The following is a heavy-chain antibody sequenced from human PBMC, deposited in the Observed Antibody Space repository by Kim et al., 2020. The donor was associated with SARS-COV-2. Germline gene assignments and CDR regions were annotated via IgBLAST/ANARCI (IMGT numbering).Heavy chain of an antibody. CDR2: ISYDGSDK. CDR1: GFTFSSYA. Sequence: GGSLRLSCADSGFTFSSYALHWVRQAPGKGLEWVAVISYDGSDKYYADSVKGRFTISRDNSNNTLHVQMNSLRPEDTAVYYCAREGPQQVADYWSQGTLV. V-gene: IGHV3-30*04. J-gene: IGHJ4*02. CDR3: AREGPQQVADY. D-gene: IGHD6-13*01.